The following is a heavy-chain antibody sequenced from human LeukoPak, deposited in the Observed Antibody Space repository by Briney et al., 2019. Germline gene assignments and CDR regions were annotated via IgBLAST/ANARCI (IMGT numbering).Heavy chain of an antibody. CDR3: ARHPTSYGGNEYYYYYYGMDV. CDR2: ISSSSSYI. Sequence: GGSLRLSCAASGFTFSSYSMNWVRQAPGKGLEWVSSISSSSSYIYYADSVKGRFTISRDNAKNSLYLQMNSLRAEDTAVYYCARHPTSYGGNEYYYYYYGMDVWGQGTTVTVSS. V-gene: IGHV3-21*01. J-gene: IGHJ6*02. D-gene: IGHD4-23*01. CDR1: GFTFSSYS.